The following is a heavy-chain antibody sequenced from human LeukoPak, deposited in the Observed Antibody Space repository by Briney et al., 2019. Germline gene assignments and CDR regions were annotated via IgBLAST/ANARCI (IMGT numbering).Heavy chain of an antibody. Sequence: GGSLRLSCAASGFTFSSYGMHWVRQAPGKGLEWVAVISYDGSNKYYADSVKGRFTISRDNSKNTLYLQMNSLRAEDTAVYYCAKATAEGDPYYYYYGMDVWGQGTTVTVSS. J-gene: IGHJ6*02. CDR3: AKATAEGDPYYYYYGMDV. V-gene: IGHV3-30*18. CDR2: ISYDGSNK. D-gene: IGHD2-21*02. CDR1: GFTFSSYG.